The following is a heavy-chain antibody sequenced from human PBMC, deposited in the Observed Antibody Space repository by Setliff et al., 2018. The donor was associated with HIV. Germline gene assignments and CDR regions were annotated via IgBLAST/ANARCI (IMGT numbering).Heavy chain of an antibody. V-gene: IGHV4-61*01. D-gene: IGHD6-13*01. Sequence: PSETLSLTCTVSGGSVNSDSYYWTWIRQSPGKGLEWIGYVYYSGSTKYSPSLKSRVSISLDPSTKQVSLRLRSVTAADTAVYYCARSLTKQLVLGTSREYYFDSWGLGALVTVSS. CDR2: VYYSGST. CDR1: GGSVNSDSYY. J-gene: IGHJ4*02. CDR3: ARSLTKQLVLGTSREYYFDS.